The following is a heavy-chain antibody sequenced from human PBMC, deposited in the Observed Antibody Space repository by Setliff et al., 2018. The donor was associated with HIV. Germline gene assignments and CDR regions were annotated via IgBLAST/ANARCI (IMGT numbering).Heavy chain of an antibody. J-gene: IGHJ5*02. CDR1: GYTFSGYY. V-gene: IGHV1-2*02. Sequence: ASVKVSCKASGYTFSGYYIHWVRQAPGQGLEWMGWINPNSGGTNNAQKFQGRVTMTRDTSINTAYMELARLRSDDTAVYYCAKGGPGSSWLGGWFDPWGQGTLVTVSS. D-gene: IGHD6-13*01. CDR3: AKGGPGSSWLGGWFDP. CDR2: INPNSGGT.